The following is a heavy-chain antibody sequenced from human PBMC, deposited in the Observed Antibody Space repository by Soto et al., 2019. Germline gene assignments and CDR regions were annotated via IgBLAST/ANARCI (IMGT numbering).Heavy chain of an antibody. CDR1: GYTFTTYF. D-gene: IGHD4-17*01. J-gene: IGHJ4*02. CDR3: VRDSDYPTGYFDY. Sequence: ASVKVSCKASGYTFTTYFIPWVRQAPLRGPEWMGIINPSDGTTSYAQRFQNRITVTRDTYTTTVYLDLSRLRFEDTAVYYCVRDSDYPTGYFDYWGQGTLVTVSS. V-gene: IGHV1-46*01. CDR2: INPSDGTT.